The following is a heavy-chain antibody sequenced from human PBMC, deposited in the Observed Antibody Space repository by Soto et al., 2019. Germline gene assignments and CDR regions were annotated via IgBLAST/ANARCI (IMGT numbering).Heavy chain of an antibody. Sequence: ASVKVSCKASGYTFTSYGICWVRQAPGQGLEWMGWISAYNGNTNYAQKFQGRVTITADESTSTAYMELSSLRSEDTAVYYCARAQGSGYEYDYWGQGTLVTVSS. V-gene: IGHV1-18*01. CDR3: ARAQGSGYEYDY. D-gene: IGHD5-12*01. CDR1: GYTFTSYG. CDR2: ISAYNGNT. J-gene: IGHJ4*02.